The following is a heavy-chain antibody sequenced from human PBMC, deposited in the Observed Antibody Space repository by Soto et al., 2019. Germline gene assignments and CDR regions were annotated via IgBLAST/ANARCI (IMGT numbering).Heavy chain of an antibody. J-gene: IGHJ4*02. V-gene: IGHV1-3*01. CDR1: GYTFSSYG. D-gene: IGHD3-3*01. CDR3: ARASLRVAEWVFLFDS. CDR2: INAGNGNT. Sequence: QVQLVQSGAEVKKHGASVKVSCKPSGYTFSSYGLHWVRQAPGQRLEWMGWINAGNGNTKYSQKFQGRVILTRDTSAITAYMDLYSLRSEDTAVYYCARASLRVAEWVFLFDSWGQGTLVTVSS.